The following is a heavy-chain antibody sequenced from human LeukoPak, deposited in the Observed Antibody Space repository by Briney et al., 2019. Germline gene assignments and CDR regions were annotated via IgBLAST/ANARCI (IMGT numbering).Heavy chain of an antibody. J-gene: IGHJ4*02. CDR2: ISTDASST. CDR3: TGHHQAYSRTY. D-gene: IGHD4-11*01. CDR1: GYSFTSYW. Sequence: GESLKISCKGSGYSFTSYWMHWVRQAPGKGLVWVSRISTDASSTTYAGSVKGRFTISRDNAKDTLYLQMNSLRAEDTAVYYCTGHHQAYSRTYWGQGTLVTVSS. V-gene: IGHV3-74*01.